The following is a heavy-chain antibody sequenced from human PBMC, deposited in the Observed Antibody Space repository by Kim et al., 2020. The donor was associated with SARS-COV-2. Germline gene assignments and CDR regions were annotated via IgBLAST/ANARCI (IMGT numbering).Heavy chain of an antibody. D-gene: IGHD3-9*01. CDR2: ISSSSYI. V-gene: IGHV3-21*01. CDR1: GFTFSSYS. CDR3: ARGALHFDWLLNTDYYYYYGMDV. J-gene: IGHJ6*02. Sequence: GGSLRLSCAASGFTFSSYSMNWVRQAPGKGLEWVSSISSSSYIYYADSVKGRFTISRDNAKNSLYLQMNSLRAEDTAVYYCARGALHFDWLLNTDYYYYYGMDVWGQGTTVTVSS.